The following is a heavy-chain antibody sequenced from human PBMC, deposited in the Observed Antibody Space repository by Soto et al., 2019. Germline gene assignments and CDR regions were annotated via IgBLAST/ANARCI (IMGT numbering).Heavy chain of an antibody. CDR1: GYSFTSLD. CDR2: MEPSTGKT. D-gene: IGHD1-26*01. Sequence: QVQLVQSVAEVREPGASVKVSCKASGYSFTSLDINWVRQTAGQGLEWMGWMEPSTGKTGYAQKFQGRVTMTRDTSINLAYMELTTLPSAGTAFYYCARGVSAGVDYWGQGPLVTVSS. J-gene: IGHJ4*02. V-gene: IGHV1-8*01. CDR3: ARGVSAGVDY.